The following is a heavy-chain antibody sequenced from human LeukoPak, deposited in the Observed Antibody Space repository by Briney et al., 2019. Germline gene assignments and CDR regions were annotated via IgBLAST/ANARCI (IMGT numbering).Heavy chain of an antibody. J-gene: IGHJ6*02. CDR2: IYYSGST. CDR3: ARHTYYYYGMDV. V-gene: IGHV4-59*08. CDR1: GGSISSYY. Sequence: TPSETLSLTCTVSGGSISSYYWSWIRQPPGKGLEWIGYIYYSGSTNYNPSLKSRVTISVDTSKNRFSLKLSSVTAADTAVDYCARHTYYYYGMDVWGQGTTVTVSS.